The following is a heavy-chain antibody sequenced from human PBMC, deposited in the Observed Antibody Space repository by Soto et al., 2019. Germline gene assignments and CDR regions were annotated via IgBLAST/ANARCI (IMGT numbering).Heavy chain of an antibody. J-gene: IGHJ4*02. CDR3: AADPSYYYGSGSYYKPPPAG. V-gene: IGHV1-69*13. CDR2: IIPIFGTA. CDR1: GGTFSSYA. D-gene: IGHD3-10*01. Sequence: GASVKVSCKASGGTFSSYAISWVRQAPGQGLEWMGGIIPIFGTANYAQKFQGRVTITADESASTAYMELSSLRSEDTAVYYCAADPSYYYGSGSYYKPPPAGWGQGTLVTVSS.